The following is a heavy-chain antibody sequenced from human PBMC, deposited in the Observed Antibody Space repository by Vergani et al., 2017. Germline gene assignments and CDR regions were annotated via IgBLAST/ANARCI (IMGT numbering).Heavy chain of an antibody. CDR1: GFTLNTYG. J-gene: IGHJ6*02. V-gene: IGHV3-30*02. CDR2: IRYDGSSE. D-gene: IGHD2/OR15-2a*01. CDR3: ANSVIAGNVGVAYFGMDV. Sequence: QVQLLESGGGVVQPGGSLRLSCTLSGFTLNTYGIHWVRQAPGKGLEWVSFIRYDGSSEYYGDSVKGRFTISRDKSQNTVNLQMNSLRTEDTAVYFCANSVIAGNVGVAYFGMDVWGRGTTVTVSS.